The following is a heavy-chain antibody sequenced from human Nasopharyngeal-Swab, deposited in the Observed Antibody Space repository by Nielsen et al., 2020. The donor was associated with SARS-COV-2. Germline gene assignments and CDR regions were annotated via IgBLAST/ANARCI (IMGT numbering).Heavy chain of an antibody. J-gene: IGHJ6*02. Sequence: ASVKVSCKVSGYTLTELSMHWVRQAPGKGLEWMGGFDPEDGETIYAQKFQGRVTMTEDTSTDTAYMELSSLRSEDTAVYYCATAPVITMITQGAYYYDYGMDVWGQGTTVTVSS. V-gene: IGHV1-24*01. CDR2: FDPEDGET. CDR1: GYTLTELS. CDR3: ATAPVITMITQGAYYYDYGMDV. D-gene: IGHD3-22*01.